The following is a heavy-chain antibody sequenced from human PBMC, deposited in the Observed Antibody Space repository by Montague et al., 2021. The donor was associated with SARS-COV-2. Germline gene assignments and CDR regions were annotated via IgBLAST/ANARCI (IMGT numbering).Heavy chain of an antibody. D-gene: IGHD2-21*01. CDR2: ISPDGSGT. Sequence: SLRLSCAASGFTFRNYWMAWVRQFPTKGLQWVANISPDGSGTYYEDSLKGRFTISRDNARNSLSLLISSLRVEDTAVYYCATEVWHYSEYWGQGAMVTVSS. J-gene: IGHJ4*02. CDR1: GFTFRNYW. V-gene: IGHV3-7*03. CDR3: ATEVWHYSEY.